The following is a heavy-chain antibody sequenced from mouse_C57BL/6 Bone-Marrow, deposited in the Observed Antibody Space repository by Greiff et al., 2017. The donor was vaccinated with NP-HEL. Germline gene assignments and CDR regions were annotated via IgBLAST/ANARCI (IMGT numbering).Heavy chain of an antibody. D-gene: IGHD2-5*01. J-gene: IGHJ2*01. V-gene: IGHV5-6*01. CDR2: ISSGGSYT. CDR1: GFTFSSYG. CDR3: ARHLYSNFYFDY. Sequence: EVHLVESGGDLVKPGGSLKLSCAASGFTFSSYGMSWVRQTPDKRLECVATISSGGSYTYYPDSVKGRFTISRDNAKNTLYLQMSSLKSEDTAMYYCARHLYSNFYFDYWGQGTTLTVSS.